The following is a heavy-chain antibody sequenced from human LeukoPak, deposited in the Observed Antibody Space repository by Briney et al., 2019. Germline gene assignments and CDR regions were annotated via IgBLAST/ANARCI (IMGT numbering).Heavy chain of an antibody. V-gene: IGHV4-39*07. CDR1: GGSISSGTYY. CDR3: ARGASSGVYYDILTGYYSGTHMDV. J-gene: IGHJ6*03. CDR2: IYHSGST. D-gene: IGHD3-9*01. Sequence: KSSETLSLTCTVSGGSISSGTYYWGWIRQPPGKGLEWIGSIYHSGSTYYNPSLKSRVTISVDTSKNQFSLKLSSVTAADTAVYYCARGASSGVYYDILTGYYSGTHMDVWGKGTTVTISS.